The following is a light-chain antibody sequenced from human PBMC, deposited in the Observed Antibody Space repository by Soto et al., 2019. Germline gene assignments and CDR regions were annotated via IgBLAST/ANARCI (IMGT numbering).Light chain of an antibody. CDR3: QQSYSTPGT. CDR2: AAS. J-gene: IGKJ1*01. CDR1: QSISSY. V-gene: IGKV1-39*01. Sequence: DIQMTHSPSSLSASVGDRVTITCRASQSISSYLNWYQQKPGKATKLLIYAASSLQRGVPSRFSGSGSGTEFALTISSLQPEDVGAYYRQQSYSTPGTFGQGTKV.